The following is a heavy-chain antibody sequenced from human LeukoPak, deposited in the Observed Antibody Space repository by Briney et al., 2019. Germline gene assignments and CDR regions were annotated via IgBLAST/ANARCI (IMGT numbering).Heavy chain of an antibody. CDR3: AKSGGSSGWLY. Sequence: AGGSLRLSCAASGFTFSSSAMSWVRQAPGKGLEWLSGISGSGGSTYYADSVKGRFTISRDDSKNTLYLQMHSLRAEDTAVYYCAKSGGSSGWLYWGQGTLVTVSS. D-gene: IGHD6-19*01. J-gene: IGHJ4*02. CDR2: ISGSGGST. CDR1: GFTFSSSA. V-gene: IGHV3-23*01.